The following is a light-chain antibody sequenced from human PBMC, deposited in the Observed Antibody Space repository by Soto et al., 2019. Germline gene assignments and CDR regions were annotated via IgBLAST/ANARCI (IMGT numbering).Light chain of an antibody. Sequence: DIVMTQSPDSLTVSLGERATINCKSSQSVLYSSNNKNYLAWFQQKPGQPPKLLIYWASTRESGVPDRFSGSGSGTDFTLTISSLQAEDVALYYCQQYYSTPLTFGGGTNVEIK. CDR1: QSVLYSSNNKNY. J-gene: IGKJ4*01. V-gene: IGKV4-1*01. CDR3: QQYYSTPLT. CDR2: WAS.